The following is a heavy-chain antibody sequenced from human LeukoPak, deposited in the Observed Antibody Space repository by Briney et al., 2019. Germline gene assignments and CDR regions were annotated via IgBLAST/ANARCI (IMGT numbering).Heavy chain of an antibody. Sequence: SETLSLTCTVSGGSISSYYWSWIRQPPGKGLGWIGYIYYSGSTNHNPSLKSRVTISVDTSKNQFSLKLSPVTAADTAVYYCARSGSYYYDSSGSFFDYWGQGTLVTVSS. V-gene: IGHV4-59*01. CDR3: ARSGSYYYDSSGSFFDY. D-gene: IGHD3-22*01. CDR2: IYYSGST. J-gene: IGHJ4*02. CDR1: GGSISSYY.